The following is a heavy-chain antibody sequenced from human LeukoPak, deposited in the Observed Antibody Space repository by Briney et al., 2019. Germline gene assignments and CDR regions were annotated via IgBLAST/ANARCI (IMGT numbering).Heavy chain of an antibody. Sequence: ASVKVXXXXSGXXFTSYGISWVRXAPGQGLEWMGWISAYNGNTNYAQKLQGRVTMTTDTSTSTAYMELRSLRSDDTAVYYCARGYYDILTGYYDDYWGQGTLVTVSS. V-gene: IGHV1-18*01. J-gene: IGHJ4*02. CDR1: GXXFTSYG. D-gene: IGHD3-9*01. CDR3: ARGYYDILTGYYDDY. CDR2: ISAYNGNT.